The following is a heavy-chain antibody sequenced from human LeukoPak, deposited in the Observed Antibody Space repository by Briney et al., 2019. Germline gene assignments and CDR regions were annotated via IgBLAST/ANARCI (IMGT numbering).Heavy chain of an antibody. Sequence: TPSQALSLTCTVSAGSVNSGGYYWTWIRQHPGKGLEWLGYIYYSGRTYYNPSLKSRITISLDTSKNQFSLNLTSVSADDTAFYFCARSSDYGDYDWGQGTLITVSS. D-gene: IGHD4-17*01. CDR3: ARSSDYGDYD. CDR2: IYYSGRT. V-gene: IGHV4-31*03. J-gene: IGHJ4*02. CDR1: AGSVNSGGYY.